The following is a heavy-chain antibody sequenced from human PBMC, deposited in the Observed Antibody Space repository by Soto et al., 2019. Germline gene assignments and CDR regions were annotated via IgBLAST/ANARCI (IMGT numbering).Heavy chain of an antibody. CDR3: VRDGTKTLRDWFDP. D-gene: IGHD1-1*01. CDR1: GASISGFY. Sequence: SETLSLTCTVSGASISGFYWSWIRKSAGKGLEWIGRIYATGTTDYNPSLKSRVMMSVDTSKKQFSLKLRSVTAADTAVYYCVRDGTKTLRDWFDPWGEG. J-gene: IGHJ5*02. CDR2: IYATGTT. V-gene: IGHV4-4*07.